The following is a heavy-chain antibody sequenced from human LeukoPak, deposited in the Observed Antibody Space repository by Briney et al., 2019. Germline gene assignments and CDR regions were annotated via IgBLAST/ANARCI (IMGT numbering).Heavy chain of an antibody. CDR2: FYTSGTT. CDR1: GGSISTYS. Sequence: SEALSLTCTVSGGSISTYSWCWIRQAAGMRLEWIGCFYTSGTTNYNPSLKSRVAMSVDTSKNQFSLRLSSVTAADTAVYYCARPGNYDFWSPYEDWGQGSLVTVSS. D-gene: IGHD3-3*01. CDR3: ARPGNYDFWSPYED. V-gene: IGHV4-4*07. J-gene: IGHJ4*02.